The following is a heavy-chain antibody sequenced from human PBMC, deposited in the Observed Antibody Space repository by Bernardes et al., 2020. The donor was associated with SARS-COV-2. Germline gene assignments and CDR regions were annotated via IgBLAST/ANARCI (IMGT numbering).Heavy chain of an antibody. J-gene: IGHJ4*02. CDR1: GFTFSSYS. CDR3: ARDLEIGR. V-gene: IGHV3-48*04. Sequence: GGSLRLSCAASGFTFSSYSMNWVRQAPGKGLEWVSFISSSSSTVYYADSVKGRFTISRDNAKNSLYLQMNSLRAEDTAVYYCARDLEIGRWGQGTLVTVSS. D-gene: IGHD1-1*01. CDR2: ISSSSSTV.